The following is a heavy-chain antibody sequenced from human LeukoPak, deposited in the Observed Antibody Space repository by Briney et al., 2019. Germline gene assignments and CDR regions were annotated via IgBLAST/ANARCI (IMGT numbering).Heavy chain of an antibody. J-gene: IGHJ4*02. CDR3: ARACYDSSGYHLDY. CDR1: GDSISSGGYS. D-gene: IGHD3-22*01. Sequence: SQTLSLTCAVSGDSISSGGYSWSWIRQPPGKGLEWIGEINHSGSTNYNPSLKSRVTISVDTSKNQFSLKLSSVTAADTAVYYCARACYDSSGYHLDYWGQGTLVTVSS. CDR2: INHSGST. V-gene: IGHV4-30-2*01.